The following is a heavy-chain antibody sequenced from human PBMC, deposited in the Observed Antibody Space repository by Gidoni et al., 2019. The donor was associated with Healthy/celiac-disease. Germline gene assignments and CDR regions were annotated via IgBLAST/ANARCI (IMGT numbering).Heavy chain of an antibody. D-gene: IGHD6-6*01. CDR2: INHRGST. Sequence: QVQLQQWGAGLLKPSETLSLTCAVYGGSFSGYYWGWIRQTPGKGLEWIGEINHRGSTTSNPSLKSRVTISVDTAKNQFSLKLSSVTAADTAVYYCASLGYSSSRVGYYYGMDVWGQGTTVTVSS. CDR1: GGSFSGYY. V-gene: IGHV4-34*01. J-gene: IGHJ6*02. CDR3: ASLGYSSSRVGYYYGMDV.